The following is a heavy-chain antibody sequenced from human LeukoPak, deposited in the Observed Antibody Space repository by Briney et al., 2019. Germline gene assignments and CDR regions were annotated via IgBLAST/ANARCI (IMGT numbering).Heavy chain of an antibody. V-gene: IGHV1-18*01. CDR1: GYTFTNYG. J-gene: IGHJ4*02. CDR2: ISAYNGNT. Sequence: ASAKVSCKASGYTFTNYGISWVRQAPGQGLEWMGWISAYNGNTNYAQKLQGRVTMTTDTSTSTAYMELRSLRSDDTAVYYCARAFSYSSSWYYFDYWGQGTLVTVSS. D-gene: IGHD6-13*01. CDR3: ARAFSYSSSWYYFDY.